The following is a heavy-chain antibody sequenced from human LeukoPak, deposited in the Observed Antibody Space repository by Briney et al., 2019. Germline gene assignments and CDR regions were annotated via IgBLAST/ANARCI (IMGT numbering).Heavy chain of an antibody. Sequence: SETLSLTCTVSGGSISSYYWSWIRQPPGKGLEWIRYIYYSGSTNYNPSLKSRVTISVDTSKNEFSLKLSSVTAADTAVYYCARGMQRGDIVVVPAAMGFGAFDIWGQGTMVTVSS. CDR1: GGSISSYY. D-gene: IGHD2-2*01. CDR3: ARGMQRGDIVVVPAAMGFGAFDI. CDR2: IYYSGST. V-gene: IGHV4-59*01. J-gene: IGHJ3*02.